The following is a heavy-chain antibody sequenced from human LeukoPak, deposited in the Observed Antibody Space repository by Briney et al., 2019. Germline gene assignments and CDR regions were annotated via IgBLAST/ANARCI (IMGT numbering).Heavy chain of an antibody. CDR1: GFTISNNY. CDR3: AKDLTPDGLYELDS. V-gene: IGHV3-23*01. J-gene: IGHJ4*02. Sequence: PGGSLRLSCAASGFTISNNYMSWVRQAPGKGLEWVSLIIGNGRDIRYADSVKGRFTISRDNSKNILYLQMNSLRAEDTAVYFCAKDLTPDGLYELDSWGQGTLVTASS. CDR2: IIGNGRDI. D-gene: IGHD5/OR15-5a*01.